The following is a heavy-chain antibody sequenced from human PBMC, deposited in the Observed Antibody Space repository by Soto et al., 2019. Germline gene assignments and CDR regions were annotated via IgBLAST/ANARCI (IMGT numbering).Heavy chain of an antibody. J-gene: IGHJ4*02. CDR2: IDSSSSFI. CDR3: ALAGCSGGSCYVDY. CDR1: GFTFSSHA. Sequence: PGGSLRLSCAASGFTFSSHAMNWVRQAPGKGLEWVSSIDSSSSFIYYADSVKGRFTISRDNAKNSLHLQMSSLRAEDTAVYYRALAGCSGGSCYVDYCGRAPLVTVSS. D-gene: IGHD2-15*01. V-gene: IGHV3-21*01.